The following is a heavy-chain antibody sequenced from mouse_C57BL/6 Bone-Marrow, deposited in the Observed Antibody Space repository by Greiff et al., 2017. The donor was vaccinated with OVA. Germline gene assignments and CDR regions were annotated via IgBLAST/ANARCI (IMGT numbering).Heavy chain of an antibody. CDR3: ARQGYDGFAY. V-gene: IGHV5-6*01. J-gene: IGHJ3*01. D-gene: IGHD2-3*01. Sequence: EVKLMESGGDLVKPGGSLKLSCAASGFTFSSYGMSWVRQTPDKRLEWVATISSGGSYTYYPDSVKGRFTISRDNDKNTLYLQMSSLKSEDTAMYYCARQGYDGFAYWGQGTLVTVSA. CDR2: ISSGGSYT. CDR1: GFTFSSYG.